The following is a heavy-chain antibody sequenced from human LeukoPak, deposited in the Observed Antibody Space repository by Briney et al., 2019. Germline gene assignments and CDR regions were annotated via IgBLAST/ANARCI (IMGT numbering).Heavy chain of an antibody. J-gene: IGHJ3*02. CDR1: GYTFSSHS. CDR3: ARGVGSAFDI. V-gene: IGHV1-18*01. D-gene: IGHD2-15*01. CDR2: ISPYNGNT. Sequence: GASVKVSCKTSGYTFSSHSMNWVRQAPGQGLEWLGWISPYNGNTKYAQKIQGRATMTTDTSTSTAYMELRSLRSDDTAVYYCARGVGSAFDIWGQGTLVSVSS.